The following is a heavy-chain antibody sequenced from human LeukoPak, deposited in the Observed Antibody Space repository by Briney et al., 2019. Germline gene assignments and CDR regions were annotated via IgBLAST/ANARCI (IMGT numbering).Heavy chain of an antibody. CDR2: IYPGDSDT. CDR1: GYSFTTYW. CDR3: ARGPKVYFDY. V-gene: IGHV5-51*01. Sequence: GESLKISCKGAGYSFTTYWIGWVRQMPGKGLEWMGIIYPGDSDTRYSPSFQGQVTISVDKSISTAYLQWSSLKASDTAIYYCARGPKVYFDYWGQGTLVTVSS. J-gene: IGHJ4*02.